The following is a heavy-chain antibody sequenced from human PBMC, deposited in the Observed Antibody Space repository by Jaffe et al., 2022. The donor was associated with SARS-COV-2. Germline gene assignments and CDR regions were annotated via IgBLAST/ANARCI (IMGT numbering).Heavy chain of an antibody. D-gene: IGHD1-1*01. Sequence: QVQLVQSGAEVKKPGASVKVSCKASGYTFISYYIHWVRQAPGQGLEWMGIINPSGGGASYAQKFQGRVTMASDTSTSTVSMELSGLRSEDTAVFYCARGDWKTYFDYWGQGTLVTVSS. CDR3: ARGDWKTYFDY. CDR2: INPSGGGA. J-gene: IGHJ4*02. CDR1: GYTFISYY. V-gene: IGHV1-46*01.